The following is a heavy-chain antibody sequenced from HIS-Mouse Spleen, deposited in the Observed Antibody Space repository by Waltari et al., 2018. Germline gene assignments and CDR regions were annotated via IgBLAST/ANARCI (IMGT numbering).Heavy chain of an antibody. J-gene: IGHJ4*02. CDR1: GGTFSSYA. Sequence: QVQLVQSGAEVKKPGSSVKVSCKASGGTFSSYAISWVRQAPGQGLEWRGRIIPILGIANYAQKFQGRVTITADKSTSTAYMGLSSLRSEDTTVYYCARVFRYSGSYYGWGQGTLVTVSS. V-gene: IGHV1-69*04. CDR3: ARVFRYSGSYYG. D-gene: IGHD1-26*01. CDR2: IIPILGIA.